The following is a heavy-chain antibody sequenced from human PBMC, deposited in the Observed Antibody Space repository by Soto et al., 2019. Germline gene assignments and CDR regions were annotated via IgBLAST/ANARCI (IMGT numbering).Heavy chain of an antibody. CDR3: TREPYGGNQFDY. CDR2: INTGNGNT. V-gene: IGHV1-3*04. D-gene: IGHD3-16*01. Sequence: ASVKVSCKASGYTFTTYAIHWVRQAPGERLEWMGWINTGNGNTKYSQEFQGRVTFTRDTSASTAYMELSSLRSEDTAVYYCTREPYGGNQFDYWGQGTLVTVSS. J-gene: IGHJ4*02. CDR1: GYTFTTYA.